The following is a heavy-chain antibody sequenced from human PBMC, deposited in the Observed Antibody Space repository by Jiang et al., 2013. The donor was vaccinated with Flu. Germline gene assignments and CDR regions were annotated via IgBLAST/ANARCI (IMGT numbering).Heavy chain of an antibody. CDR3: AREYSGSYYVFDY. Sequence: SYISSSGSLIYYADSVKGRLTISRDNTKTSLYLQMNSLRAEDTAVYYCAREYSGSYYVFDYWGQGTLVTVSS. CDR2: ISSSGSLI. D-gene: IGHD1-26*01. V-gene: IGHV3-11*04. J-gene: IGHJ4*02.